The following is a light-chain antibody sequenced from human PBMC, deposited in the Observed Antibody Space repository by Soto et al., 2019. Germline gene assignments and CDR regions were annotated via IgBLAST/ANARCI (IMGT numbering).Light chain of an antibody. J-gene: IGKJ5*01. Sequence: DIQMTQSPSSLSASVGDRVTITCQASQVINNYLNWYQQKPGKAPKLLIYDASNLETGVPSKFSGSGSGTDFTFTISSLQPEDIATYYCQQYDNLPITFGQGTRWRL. CDR1: QVINNY. V-gene: IGKV1-33*01. CDR3: QQYDNLPIT. CDR2: DAS.